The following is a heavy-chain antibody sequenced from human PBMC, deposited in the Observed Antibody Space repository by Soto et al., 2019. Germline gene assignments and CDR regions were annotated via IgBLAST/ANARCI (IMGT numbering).Heavy chain of an antibody. J-gene: IGHJ1*01. Sequence: QVQLVQSGAEVKKPGSSVQVSCKASGGTFSSYTISWVRQAPGQGLEWMGRIIPSLGIANYAQKFQGRVTITDDKSTSSADMEPSSLRSEDTAVYYGASSRWGIAVSGTYFQHWGQCTLVTVSS. CDR2: IIPSLGIA. CDR3: ASSRWGIAVSGTYFQH. CDR1: GGTFSSYT. V-gene: IGHV1-69*02. D-gene: IGHD6-19*01.